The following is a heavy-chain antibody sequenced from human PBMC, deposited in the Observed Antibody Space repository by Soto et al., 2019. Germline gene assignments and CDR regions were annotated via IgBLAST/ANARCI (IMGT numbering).Heavy chain of an antibody. J-gene: IGHJ6*02. Sequence: QVQLVQSGAEVKKPGSSVKVSCRAPGGTFNSHTISWVRQAPGQGLEWMGGIMPMFGVTNYARKFQGRLTITATESTTTADVEVSGLTSEATAVYYCAGEGVPSSMSLPWMGYHYYGLDVWGQGTTVSVSS. CDR1: GGTFNSHT. CDR3: AGEGVPSSMSLPWMGYHYYGLDV. V-gene: IGHV1-69*12. CDR2: IMPMFGVT. D-gene: IGHD2-2*01.